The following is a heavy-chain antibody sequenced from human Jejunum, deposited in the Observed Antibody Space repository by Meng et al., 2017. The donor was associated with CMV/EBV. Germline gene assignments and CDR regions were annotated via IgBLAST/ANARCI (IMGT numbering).Heavy chain of an antibody. CDR2: IYYSGTS. CDR1: SASSNKSY. J-gene: IGHJ4*02. Sequence: SASSNKSYWAWIRQPPGEGLEYIGCIYYSGTSSYNPSLQSRVTISADTSMNQFSLKLSSVTAADTAVYYCARDRGDYGGNSGIFDFWGQGTLVTVSS. V-gene: IGHV4-61*01. CDR3: ARDRGDYGGNSGIFDF. D-gene: IGHD4-23*01.